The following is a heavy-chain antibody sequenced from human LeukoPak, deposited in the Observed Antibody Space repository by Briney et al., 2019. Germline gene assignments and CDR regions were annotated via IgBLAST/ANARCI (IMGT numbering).Heavy chain of an antibody. CDR1: GFTFSTYS. D-gene: IGHD1-26*01. CDR3: AKGGSITGSGSH. J-gene: IGHJ4*02. V-gene: IGHV3-23*01. Sequence: GGSLRLSCAASGFTFSTYSLHWVRQAPGKGLEWVSAISGSGGSTYYADSVKGRFTISRDNSKNTLYLQMNSLRAEDTAVYYCAKGGSITGSGSHWGQGTLVTVSS. CDR2: ISGSGGST.